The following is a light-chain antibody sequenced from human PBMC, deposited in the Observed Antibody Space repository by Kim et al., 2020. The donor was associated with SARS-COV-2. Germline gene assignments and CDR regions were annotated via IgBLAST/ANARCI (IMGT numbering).Light chain of an antibody. J-gene: IGLJ3*02. CDR2: SST. Sequence: ELTQPPSASGTPGQRVTISCSGSNFNIGTNTVNWYHQVPGTAPKLLIYSSTQRPSGVPDRFSGSKSGTSASLAISRLQSEDEADYYCASWDDSLSGWVFGGGTQLTVL. V-gene: IGLV1-44*01. CDR3: ASWDDSLSGWV. CDR1: NFNIGTNT.